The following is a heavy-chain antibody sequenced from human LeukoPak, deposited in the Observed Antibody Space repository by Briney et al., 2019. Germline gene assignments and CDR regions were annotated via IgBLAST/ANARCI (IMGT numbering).Heavy chain of an antibody. D-gene: IGHD6-13*01. CDR3: ATGGKYSSSWYNFDY. Sequence: ASVKVSCKVSGYTLTELSMHWVRQAPGKGLEWMGGFDPEDGETIYAQKFRGRVTMTEDTSTDTAYMELSSLRSEDTAVYYCATGGKYSSSWYNFDYWGQGTLVTVSS. CDR1: GYTLTELS. CDR2: FDPEDGET. V-gene: IGHV1-24*01. J-gene: IGHJ4*02.